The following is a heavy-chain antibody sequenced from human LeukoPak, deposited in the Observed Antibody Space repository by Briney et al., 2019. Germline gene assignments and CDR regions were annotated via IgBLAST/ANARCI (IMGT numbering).Heavy chain of an antibody. V-gene: IGHV4-59*01. CDR1: GGSLSSYY. CDR2: IYYSGST. CDR3: ARDKGYSNGLFFDY. D-gene: IGHD4-11*01. J-gene: IGHJ4*02. Sequence: SETLSLTCTVSGGSLSSYYWSWIRQPPGKGLEWIGYIYYSGSTNYNPSLKSRVTISVDTSKNQFSLKLSSVTAADTVVYYCARDKGYSNGLFFDYWGQGTLVTVSS.